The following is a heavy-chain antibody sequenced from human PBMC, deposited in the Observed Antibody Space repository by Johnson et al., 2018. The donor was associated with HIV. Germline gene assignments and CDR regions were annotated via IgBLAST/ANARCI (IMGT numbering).Heavy chain of an antibody. CDR2: ISYDGSTK. J-gene: IGHJ3*01. CDR3: ARDQRGGYSYGDAFDF. Sequence: VQLVESGGGVVQPGRSLRLSCAASGFTFSTYAIHWVRQAPGKGLEWVAIISYDGSTKYYADSVKGRFTISRDHSKNSLYLQMNTLRAEDTAVYYFARDQRGGYSYGDAFDFWGQGTVVSVST. D-gene: IGHD5-18*01. CDR1: GFTFSTYA. V-gene: IGHV3-30-3*01.